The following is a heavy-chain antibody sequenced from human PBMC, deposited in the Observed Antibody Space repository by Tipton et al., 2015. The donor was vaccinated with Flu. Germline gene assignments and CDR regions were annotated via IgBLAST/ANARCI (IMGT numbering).Heavy chain of an antibody. D-gene: IGHD4-11*01. CDR1: GDSIGSNYY. J-gene: IGHJ5*01. CDR3: ARRDYSNYVSVPKNWFDS. Sequence: TLSLTCSVSGDSIGSNYYWGWIRQPPGQGLEWIGNVYRTGTYYNPSLKSRVTILVDRSKNQFSLKLTSVTAADTAVYYCARRDYSNYVSVPKNWFDSWGQGILVTVSS. CDR2: VYRTGT. V-gene: IGHV4-38-2*01.